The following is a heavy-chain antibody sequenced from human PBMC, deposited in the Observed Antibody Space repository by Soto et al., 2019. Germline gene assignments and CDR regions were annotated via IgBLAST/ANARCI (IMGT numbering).Heavy chain of an antibody. CDR1: GGSISRGNYY. CDR2: ISYSGST. Sequence: QVQLQESGPGLVKPSQTLSLTCTVSGGSISRGNYYWSWIRQPPGKGLEWIAFISYSGSTYYSTSLKSRVTISVDTSKSQFSLNLSFVTAADTSVYYCATMGTPASGLYFFDYWGQGSLVTVSS. D-gene: IGHD2-15*01. CDR3: ATMGTPASGLYFFDY. J-gene: IGHJ4*02. V-gene: IGHV4-30-4*01.